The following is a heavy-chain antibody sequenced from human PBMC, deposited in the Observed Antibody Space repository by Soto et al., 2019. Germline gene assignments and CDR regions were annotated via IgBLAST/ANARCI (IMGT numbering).Heavy chain of an antibody. CDR2: ISSSSSTI. CDR1: GFTFSRYS. J-gene: IGHJ4*02. D-gene: IGHD3-9*01. Sequence: GGSLRLSCAASGFTFSRYSMNWVRQAPGKGLEWVSYISSSSSTIYYADSVKGRFTISRDNAKNSLYLQMNSLRAEDTAVYYCARDVRYYDILTGYKAEPFDYWGQGTLVTVSS. V-gene: IGHV3-48*01. CDR3: ARDVRYYDILTGYKAEPFDY.